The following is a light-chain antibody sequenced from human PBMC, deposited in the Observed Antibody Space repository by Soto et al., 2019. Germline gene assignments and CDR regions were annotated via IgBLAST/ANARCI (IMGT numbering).Light chain of an antibody. J-gene: IGKJ2*01. CDR2: GAS. CDR3: QQLNSDWYA. Sequence: DIQLTQSPSFLSASVGARVTITCRASQGISTYLAWYLQRPGKAPKLLIYGASTLQSGVPSRFSGSGSGTEFTLTISSLQPEDFGTYYCQQLNSDWYAFGQGTKLGIK. CDR1: QGISTY. V-gene: IGKV1-9*01.